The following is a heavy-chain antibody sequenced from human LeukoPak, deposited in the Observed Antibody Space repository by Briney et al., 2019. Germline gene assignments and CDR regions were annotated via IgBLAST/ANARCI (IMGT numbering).Heavy chain of an antibody. CDR3: ARKTGDC. CDR1: GFSFSGYW. Sequence: GGSLRLSCAASGFSFSGYWMSWVRQTPGKGLEWVANIKQDGSVKNSVDSRKGRFTISRDNAKNSLYLQMNSLRVEDTAVYYCARKTGDCWGQGTLVIVSS. CDR2: IKQDGSVK. V-gene: IGHV3-7*01. J-gene: IGHJ4*02. D-gene: IGHD1-14*01.